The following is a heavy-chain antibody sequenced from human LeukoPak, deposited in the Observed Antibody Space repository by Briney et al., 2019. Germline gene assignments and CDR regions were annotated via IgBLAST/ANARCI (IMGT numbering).Heavy chain of an antibody. CDR2: IYSDGTT. J-gene: IGHJ6*04. CDR3: AELGITMIGGV. V-gene: IGHV3-66*01. CDR1: GFTVRSNY. Sequence: GGSLRLSCAVSGFTVRSNYMNWVRQAPGKGLEWVSVIYSDGTTYYADSVKGRFTISRDNSKNTLYLQMNSLRAEDTAVYYCAELGITMIGGVWGKGTTVTISS. D-gene: IGHD3-10*02.